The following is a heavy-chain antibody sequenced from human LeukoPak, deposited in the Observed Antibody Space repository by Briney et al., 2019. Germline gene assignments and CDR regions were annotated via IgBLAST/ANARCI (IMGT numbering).Heavy chain of an antibody. J-gene: IGHJ4*02. V-gene: IGHV3-23*01. CDR1: GFTFSNYA. CDR2: ISGNGGST. Sequence: GGSLRLSCAASGFTFSNYAMSWVRQAPGKGLEWVSTISGNGGSTYYADSVKGRFTTSRDNSKNTVYLQMNSLRAEDTAVYYCAKRVAAPSFDYWGQGTLVTASS. CDR3: AKRVAAPSFDY. D-gene: IGHD6-13*01.